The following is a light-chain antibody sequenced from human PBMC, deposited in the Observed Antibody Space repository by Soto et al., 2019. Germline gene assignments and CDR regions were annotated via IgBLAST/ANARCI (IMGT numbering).Light chain of an antibody. CDR2: DAS. Sequence: DIQMTQSPSTLSGSVGDRVTITCRASQSISSWLAWYQQKPGKAPKLLIYDASSLESGVPSRFSGSGSGTDFTLTISSLQSEDLGVYYCLQYHYWPWTFGQGTKVDIK. J-gene: IGKJ1*01. CDR3: LQYHYWPWT. V-gene: IGKV1-5*01. CDR1: QSISSW.